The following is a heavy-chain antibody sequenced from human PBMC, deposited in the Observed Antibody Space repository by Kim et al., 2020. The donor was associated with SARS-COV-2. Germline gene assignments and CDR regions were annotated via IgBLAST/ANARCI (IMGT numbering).Heavy chain of an antibody. V-gene: IGHV4-59*01. CDR3: ARDAADSSSWYQY. Sequence: SNPSLRIRVTISVDTSKNQCSLKLSFVTAADTAVYYWARDAADSSSWYQYWGQGTLVTVSS. J-gene: IGHJ4*02. D-gene: IGHD6-13*01.